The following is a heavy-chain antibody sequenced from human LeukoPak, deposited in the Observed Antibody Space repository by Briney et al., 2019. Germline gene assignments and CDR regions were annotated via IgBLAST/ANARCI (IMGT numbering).Heavy chain of an antibody. D-gene: IGHD1-26*01. CDR1: GFTFSSYA. CDR2: ISGSGGST. CDR3: ARDRSYSGSCLSYFQH. J-gene: IGHJ1*01. Sequence: PGGSLRLSCAASGFTFSSYAMSWVRQAPGKGLEWVSAISGSGGSTYYADSVKGRFTISRDNSKNTLYLQMNSLRAEDTAVYYCARDRSYSGSCLSYFQHWGQGTLVTVSS. V-gene: IGHV3-23*01.